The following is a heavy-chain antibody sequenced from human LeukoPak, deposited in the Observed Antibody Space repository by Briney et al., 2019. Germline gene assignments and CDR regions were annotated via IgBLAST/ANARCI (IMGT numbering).Heavy chain of an antibody. D-gene: IGHD3-16*02. J-gene: IGHJ4*02. CDR1: GFTLSYYY. CDR3: ARGRLGELSYPFDY. CDR2: ISSSGSTI. V-gene: IGHV3-11*01. Sequence: GSLELSCAASGFTLSYYYMSWIRQAPGKGLEWVSYISSSGSTIYYADSVKGRFTISRDNAKNSLYLQMNSLRAEDTAVYYCARGRLGELSYPFDYWGQGTLVTVSS.